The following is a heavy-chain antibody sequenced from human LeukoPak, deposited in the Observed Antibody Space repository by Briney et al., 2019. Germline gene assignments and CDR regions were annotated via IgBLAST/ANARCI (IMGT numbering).Heavy chain of an antibody. V-gene: IGHV3-43*02. CDR2: ISGDGGST. Sequence: GGSLRLSCAASGFTFDDYAMHWVRQAPGKGLEWVSLISGDGGSTYYADSVKGRFTISRDNSKNSLYLQMNSLRTEDTALYYCVKDSLYDFWSGYYTGIESGYYYGMDVWGQGTTVTVSS. CDR3: VKDSLYDFWSGYYTGIESGYYYGMDV. D-gene: IGHD3-3*01. CDR1: GFTFDDYA. J-gene: IGHJ6*02.